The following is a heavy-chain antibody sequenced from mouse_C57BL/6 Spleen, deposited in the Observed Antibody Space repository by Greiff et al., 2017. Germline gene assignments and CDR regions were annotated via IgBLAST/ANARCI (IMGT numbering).Heavy chain of an antibody. CDR2: INPNYGTT. J-gene: IGHJ2*01. CDR3: ARGGITTVVAPYFDY. D-gene: IGHD1-1*01. V-gene: IGHV1-39*01. Sequence: VQLQPSGPELVKPGASVKISCKASGYSFTDYNMNWVKQSNGKSLEWIGVINPNYGTTSYNQKFKGKATLTVDQSSSTAYMQLNSLTSEDSAVXYCARGGITTVVAPYFDYWGQGTTLTVSS. CDR1: GYSFTDYN.